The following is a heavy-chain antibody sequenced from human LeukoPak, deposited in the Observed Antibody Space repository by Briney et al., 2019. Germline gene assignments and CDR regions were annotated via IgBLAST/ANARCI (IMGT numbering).Heavy chain of an antibody. CDR3: ARDKAPSMVREVIIKAYYFDY. V-gene: IGHV3-7*03. D-gene: IGHD3-10*01. CDR1: GFTFSSYW. Sequence: GGSLRLSCAASGFTFSSYWMSWVRQAPGKGLEWVANIKQDGSEKYYVDSVKGRFTISRDNAKNSLYLQMNSLRAEDTAVYYCARDKAPSMVREVIIKAYYFDYWGQGTLVTVSS. CDR2: IKQDGSEK. J-gene: IGHJ4*02.